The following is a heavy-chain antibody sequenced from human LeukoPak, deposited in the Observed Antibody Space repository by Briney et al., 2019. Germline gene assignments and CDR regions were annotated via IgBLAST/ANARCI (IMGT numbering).Heavy chain of an antibody. D-gene: IGHD1-26*01. CDR2: IYYRGST. CDR1: GGSISSYY. Sequence: SETLSLTCTVSGGSISSYYWSWIRQPPGKGLEWIGYIYYRGSTNYNPSLKSRVIISVDTSKNQFSLKLSSVTAADTAVYYCARGRGSQGYWGQGTLVTVSS. V-gene: IGHV4-59*01. J-gene: IGHJ4*02. CDR3: ARGRGSQGY.